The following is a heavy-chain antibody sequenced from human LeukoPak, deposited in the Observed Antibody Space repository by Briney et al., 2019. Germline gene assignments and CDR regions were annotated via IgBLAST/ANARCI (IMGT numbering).Heavy chain of an antibody. V-gene: IGHV4-39*07. D-gene: IGHD6-13*01. CDR3: ARAHSSSWYLIDY. CDR1: GGAISSSNYY. CDR2: IYYSGST. Sequence: PSETLSLTCTVSGGAISSSNYYWGWIRQPPGKGLEWIGSIYYSGSTYYNPSLKSRVTISVDTSKNQFSLKLSSVTAADTAVYYCARAHSSSWYLIDYWGQGTLVTVSS. J-gene: IGHJ4*02.